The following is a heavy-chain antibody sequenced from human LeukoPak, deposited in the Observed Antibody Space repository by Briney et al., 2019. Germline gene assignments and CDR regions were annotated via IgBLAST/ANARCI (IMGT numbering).Heavy chain of an antibody. CDR3: ARGDYGDYVLQAFDI. J-gene: IGHJ3*02. CDR1: NGSISSYY. Sequence: SETLSLTCTVSNGSISSYYWSWIRQPPGKGLEWIGYISYSGSTNYNPSLKSRVTISAVRSKNQFSLKLSSVTAADTAVYYCARGDYGDYVLQAFDIWGQGTMVTVSS. D-gene: IGHD4-17*01. V-gene: IGHV4-59*01. CDR2: ISYSGST.